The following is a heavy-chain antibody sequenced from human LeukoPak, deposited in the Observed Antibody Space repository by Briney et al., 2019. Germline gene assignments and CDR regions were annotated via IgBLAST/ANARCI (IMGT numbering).Heavy chain of an antibody. J-gene: IGHJ4*02. CDR1: GGSISSYY. Sequence: SETLSLTCTVSGGSISSYYWGWVRQPPGKGLEWIGDIHHSGTTDYNPSLKSRVTISVDTSKNQFSLKLSSVTAADTAVYHCASRGYYYDSRGYYYFDYWGQGTLVTVSS. CDR2: IHHSGTT. D-gene: IGHD3-22*01. CDR3: ASRGYYYDSRGYYYFDY. V-gene: IGHV4-59*01.